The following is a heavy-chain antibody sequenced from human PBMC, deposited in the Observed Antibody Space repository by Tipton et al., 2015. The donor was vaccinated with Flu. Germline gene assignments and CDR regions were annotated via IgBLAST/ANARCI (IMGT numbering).Heavy chain of an antibody. CDR3: ARGSGNDPLGSFDI. CDR2: IYTSGST. D-gene: IGHD5-12*01. Sequence: TLSLTCTVSGGSISSYYWSWIRQPAGKGLEWIGRIYTSGSTNYNPSLKSRVTMSVDTSKNQFSLKLSSVTAADTAVYYCARGSGNDPLGSFDIWGQGTMVNVSS. CDR1: GGSISSYY. V-gene: IGHV4-4*07. J-gene: IGHJ3*02.